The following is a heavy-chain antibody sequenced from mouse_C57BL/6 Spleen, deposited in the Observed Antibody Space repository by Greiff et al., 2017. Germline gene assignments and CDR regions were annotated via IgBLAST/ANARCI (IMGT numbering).Heavy chain of an antibody. CDR1: GFTFSDYG. J-gene: IGHJ4*01. V-gene: IGHV5-17*01. CDR3: ARPGVTTYYAMDY. CDR2: ISRGSSTI. Sequence: EVHLVESGGGLVKPGGSLKLSCAASGFTFSDYGMHWVRQAPEKGLEWVAYISRGSSTIYYADTVKGRFTISRDNAKNTLFLQMTSLMSEDTAMYYCARPGVTTYYAMDYWGQGTSVTVSS. D-gene: IGHD2-12*01.